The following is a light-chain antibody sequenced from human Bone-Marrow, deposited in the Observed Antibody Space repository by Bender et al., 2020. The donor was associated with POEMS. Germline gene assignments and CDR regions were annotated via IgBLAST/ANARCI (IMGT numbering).Light chain of an antibody. CDR1: SSNIGAHA. CDR3: CSYAGISPVV. J-gene: IGLJ2*01. V-gene: IGLV1-44*01. Sequence: QSVLTQPPSASGTPGQRVTISCSGGSSNIGAHAVNWYQHLPGTAPKLLIYSSHRRPSEVPDRFSGSRSGTSASLAISGLQSEDEADYDCCSYAGISPVVFGGGTKVTVL. CDR2: SSH.